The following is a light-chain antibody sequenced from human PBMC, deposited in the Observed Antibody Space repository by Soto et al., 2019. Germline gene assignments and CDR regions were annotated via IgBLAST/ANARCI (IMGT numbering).Light chain of an antibody. Sequence: QSVLTQPPSASGTPGQRVTISCSGSSSNIGSNYVYWYRQLPGTAPNVLIYRNDERPSGVPDLFSGSKSGSSASLAISGLRSEDEAEYYCSAWDDSLSGPVFGRGTKLTVL. CDR1: SSNIGSNY. J-gene: IGLJ3*02. CDR2: RND. CDR3: SAWDDSLSGPV. V-gene: IGLV1-47*01.